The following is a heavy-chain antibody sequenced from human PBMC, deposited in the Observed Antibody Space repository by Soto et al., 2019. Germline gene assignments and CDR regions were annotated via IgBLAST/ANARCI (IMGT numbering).Heavy chain of an antibody. CDR2: FHYGGRT. J-gene: IGHJ4*02. Sequence: PSETLSLTCIVSSDSITTTTFYWGWIRQPPGKGLEWIGSFHYGGRTSYNPSLKSRVTIFADTARNQISLIVNFVTAADTAVYYCAKYTSGTMRDYWGQGTQVTVSS. V-gene: IGHV4-39*01. CDR3: AKYTSGTMRDY. CDR1: SDSITTTTFY. D-gene: IGHD5-18*01.